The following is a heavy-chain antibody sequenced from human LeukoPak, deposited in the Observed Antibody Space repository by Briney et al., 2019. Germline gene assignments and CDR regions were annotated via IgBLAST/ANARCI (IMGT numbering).Heavy chain of an antibody. D-gene: IGHD2-2*01. CDR3: AKDLVYLGYCSSTSCYAYAIDI. V-gene: IGHV3-30*18. J-gene: IGHJ3*02. Sequence: GGSLRLSCTASGFTFSSYGMHWVRQAPGKGLEWVAVISYDGSNKYYADSVKGRFTISRDNSKNTLYLQMNSLRAEDTAVYYCAKDLVYLGYCSSTSCYAYAIDIWGQGTMVTVSS. CDR2: ISYDGSNK. CDR1: GFTFSSYG.